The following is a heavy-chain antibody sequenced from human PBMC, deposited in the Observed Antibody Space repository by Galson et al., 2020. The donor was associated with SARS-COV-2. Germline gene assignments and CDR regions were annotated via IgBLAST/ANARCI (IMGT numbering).Heavy chain of an antibody. CDR3: EGWAVPNDY. J-gene: IGHJ4*01. CDR1: GVSITNKH. V-gene: IGHV3-66*01. D-gene: IGHD1-26*01. Sequence: GGSLRLSCAVSGVSITNKHMSWVRQAPGKGPEWVSAIFSGGAPFYAESVKGRFTISRDTSDNTLYLQKNSLRDEDTAVYYCEGWAVPNDYWGHGTLVTVSS. CDR2: IFSGGAP.